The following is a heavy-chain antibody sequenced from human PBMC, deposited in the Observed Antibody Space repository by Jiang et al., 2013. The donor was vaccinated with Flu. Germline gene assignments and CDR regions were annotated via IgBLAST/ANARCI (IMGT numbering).Heavy chain of an antibody. V-gene: IGHV3-9*01. CDR3: AKDKGYDILTGYFHL. Sequence: ADSVKGRFTISRDNAKNSLYLQMNSLRAEDTALYYCAKDKGYDILTGYFHLWGQGTLVTVSS. J-gene: IGHJ4*02. D-gene: IGHD3-9*01.